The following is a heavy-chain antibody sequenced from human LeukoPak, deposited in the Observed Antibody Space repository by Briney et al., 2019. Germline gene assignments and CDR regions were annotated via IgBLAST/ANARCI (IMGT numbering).Heavy chain of an antibody. Sequence: ADTLSLTCGVYGVFFSGYYWRWLRQPPGKGLEWIGEINHSGSTNYNPSLKSRVTISVDTSKNQLSLKLSSVTAADTAVYYCARDQQYQLIYAYNWFDPWGQGTLVTVSS. CDR1: GVFFSGYY. V-gene: IGHV4-34*01. J-gene: IGHJ5*02. CDR2: INHSGST. D-gene: IGHD2-2*02. CDR3: ARDQQYQLIYAYNWFDP.